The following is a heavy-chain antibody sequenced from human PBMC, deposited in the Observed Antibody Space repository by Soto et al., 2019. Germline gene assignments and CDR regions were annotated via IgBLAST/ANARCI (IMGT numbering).Heavy chain of an antibody. CDR1: GGSSSNYY. J-gene: IGHJ5*02. D-gene: IGHD3-16*01. CDR2: TDNSGRT. Sequence: SETLSLTCNVSGGSSSNYYRSWVRQPPGKGLEWVGHTDNSGRTNSNPSLKSRVTISIDTSKNQFSLKLSSVTAADAAVYYCARVRGSWFDPWGQGILVTVSS. V-gene: IGHV4-59*13. CDR3: ARVRGSWFDP.